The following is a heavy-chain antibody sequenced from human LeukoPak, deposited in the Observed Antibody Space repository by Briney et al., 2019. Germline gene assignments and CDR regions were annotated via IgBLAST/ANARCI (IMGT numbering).Heavy chain of an antibody. V-gene: IGHV1-69*05. CDR3: ARDYDILTGYFDY. CDR2: IIPIFGTA. D-gene: IGHD3-9*01. CDR1: GGTFSSYA. Sequence: ASVKVSCKASGGTFSSYAISWVRQAPGQGLEWMGGIIPIFGTANYAQKFQGRVTITTDESTSTAYMELRSLRSDDTAVYYCARDYDILTGYFDYWGQGTLVTVSS. J-gene: IGHJ4*02.